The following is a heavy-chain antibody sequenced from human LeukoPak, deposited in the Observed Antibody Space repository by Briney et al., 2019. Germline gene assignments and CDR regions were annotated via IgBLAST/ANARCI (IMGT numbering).Heavy chain of an antibody. CDR1: GFSFNSYS. D-gene: IGHD1-7*01. J-gene: IGHJ5*02. V-gene: IGHV3-21*01. CDR3: ARGPYNWNYAGWFDP. CDR2: INSNSGYI. Sequence: PGGSLRLSCAASGFSFNSYSMNWVRQAPEKGLEWVSSINSNSGYIYYADSVKGRFTISRDNAKNSLYLQMNSLRAEDTAVYYCARGPYNWNYAGWFDPWGQGTLVTVSS.